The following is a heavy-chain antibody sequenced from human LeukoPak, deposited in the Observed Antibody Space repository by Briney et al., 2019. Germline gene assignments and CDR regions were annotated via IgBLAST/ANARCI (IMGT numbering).Heavy chain of an antibody. V-gene: IGHV1-2*02. CDR3: ARSVVAGSGNFDY. Sequence: ASVKVSCKASGYTFTGYYMHWVRQAPGQGLEWMGWINPNSGGAKTAQTFQGRVTMTRDTSISTAYMELSRLRSDDTAVYFCARSVVAGSGNFDYWGQGTLVTVSS. J-gene: IGHJ4*02. D-gene: IGHD6-19*01. CDR2: INPNSGGA. CDR1: GYTFTGYY.